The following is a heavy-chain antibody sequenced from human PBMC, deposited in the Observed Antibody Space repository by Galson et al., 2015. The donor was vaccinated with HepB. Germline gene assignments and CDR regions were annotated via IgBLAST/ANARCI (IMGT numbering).Heavy chain of an antibody. CDR3: ARDGASIPGFDY. CDR1: GGTFSSYA. J-gene: IGHJ4*02. D-gene: IGHD2-21*01. Sequence: SVKVSCKASGGTFSSYAISWVRQAPGQGLEWMGGIIPIFGTANYAQKFQGRVTITADESTSTAYMELSSLRSEDTAVYYCARDGASIPGFDYWGQGTLVTVSS. CDR2: IIPIFGTA. V-gene: IGHV1-69*13.